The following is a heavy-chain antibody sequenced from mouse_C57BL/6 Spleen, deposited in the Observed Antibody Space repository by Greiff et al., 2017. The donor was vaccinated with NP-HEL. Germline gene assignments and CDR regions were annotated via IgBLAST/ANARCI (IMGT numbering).Heavy chain of an antibody. J-gene: IGHJ3*01. CDR3: TRGGDSSGPWFAY. CDR2: IDPETGGT. Sequence: VQLQQSGAELVRPGASVTLSCKASGYTFTDYEMHWVKQTPVHGLEWIGAIDPETGGTAYNQKFKGKAILTADKSSSTAYMELRSLTSEDSAVYYCTRGGDSSGPWFAYWGQGTLVTVSA. V-gene: IGHV1-15*01. CDR1: GYTFTDYE. D-gene: IGHD3-2*02.